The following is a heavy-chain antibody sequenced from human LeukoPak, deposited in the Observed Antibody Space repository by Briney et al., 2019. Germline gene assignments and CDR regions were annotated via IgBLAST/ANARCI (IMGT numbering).Heavy chain of an antibody. CDR2: IIPIFGTA. V-gene: IGHV1-69*06. Sequence: SVKVSCKASGGTFSSYAISWVRQAPGQGLEWMGGIIPIFGTANYAQKFQGRVTITADKSTSTAYMELSSLRSEDTAVYYCARDRGGKSGSYSDYWGQGTLVTVSS. CDR3: ARDRGGKSGSYSDY. CDR1: GGTFSSYA. J-gene: IGHJ4*02. D-gene: IGHD1-26*01.